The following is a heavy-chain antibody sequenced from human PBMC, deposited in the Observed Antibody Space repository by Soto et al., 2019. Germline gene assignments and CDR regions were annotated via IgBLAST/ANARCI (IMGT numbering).Heavy chain of an antibody. CDR3: ARDVAGNFDY. Sequence: SGGSLRLSCAASGFTFTRHSMNWVRQAAGKGLEWISYISDSSGTIYYADSVKGRFTISRDNVQNSLYLQMNSLRAEDTAVYYCARDVAGNFDYWGQGTLVTVSS. D-gene: IGHD6-19*01. CDR1: GFTFTRHS. J-gene: IGHJ4*02. CDR2: ISDSSGTI. V-gene: IGHV3-48*01.